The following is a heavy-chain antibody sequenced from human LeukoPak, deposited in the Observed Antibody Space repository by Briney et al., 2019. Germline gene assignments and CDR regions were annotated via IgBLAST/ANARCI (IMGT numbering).Heavy chain of an antibody. CDR2: IYTSGST. CDR3: ARDRGSGKKVGYYFDY. V-gene: IGHV4-4*07. CDR1: GGSISSYY. D-gene: IGHD3-10*01. J-gene: IGHJ4*02. Sequence: SETLSLTCTVSGGSISSYYWSWIRQPAGKGLEWIGRIYTSGSTNYNPSLKSRVTMSVDTSKNQFSLKLSSVTAADTAVYYCARDRGSGKKVGYYFDYWGQGTLVTVSS.